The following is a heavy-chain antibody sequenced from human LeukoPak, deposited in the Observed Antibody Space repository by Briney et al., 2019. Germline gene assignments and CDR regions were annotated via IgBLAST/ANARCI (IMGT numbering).Heavy chain of an antibody. Sequence: TGGSLRLSCAASRFTFSNYWMTWVRQAPGKGLEWVANIKQDGSEKYYVDSVKGRFTISRDNAKNSLSLQMSSLRAEDTAVYYCARAPYYYDSSGLDYWGQGTLVTVSS. CDR2: IKQDGSEK. CDR1: RFTFSNYW. J-gene: IGHJ4*02. V-gene: IGHV3-7*01. D-gene: IGHD3-22*01. CDR3: ARAPYYYDSSGLDY.